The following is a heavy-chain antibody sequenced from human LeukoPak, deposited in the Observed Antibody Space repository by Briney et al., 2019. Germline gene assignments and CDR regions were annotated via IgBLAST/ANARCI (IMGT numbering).Heavy chain of an antibody. CDR3: ARPNYYDSSGYYDPDAFDI. J-gene: IGHJ3*02. V-gene: IGHV1-69*04. Sequence: VASVKVSCKASGGTFSSYAISWVRQAPGQGLEWMGRIIPILGIANYAQKFQGRVTVTADKSTSTAYMELSSLRSEDTAVYYCARPNYYDSSGYYDPDAFDIWGQGTMVTVSS. CDR1: GGTFSSYA. CDR2: IIPILGIA. D-gene: IGHD3-22*01.